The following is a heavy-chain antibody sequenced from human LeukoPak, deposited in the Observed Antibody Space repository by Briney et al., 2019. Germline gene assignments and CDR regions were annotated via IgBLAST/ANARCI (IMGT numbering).Heavy chain of an antibody. Sequence: SETLSLTCAVYGGSFSGYYWSWIRQPAGKGLEWIGRIYTSGSTNYNPSLKSRVTMSVDTSKNQFSLKLSSVTAADTAVYYCAREIGIQLWSPPDYYGMDVWGQGTTVTVSS. D-gene: IGHD5-18*01. V-gene: IGHV4-4*07. CDR3: AREIGIQLWSPPDYYGMDV. J-gene: IGHJ6*02. CDR2: IYTSGST. CDR1: GGSFSGYY.